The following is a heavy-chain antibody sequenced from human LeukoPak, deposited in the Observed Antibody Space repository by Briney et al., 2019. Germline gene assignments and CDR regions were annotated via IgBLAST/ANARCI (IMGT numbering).Heavy chain of an antibody. CDR2: IHPSGIF. J-gene: IGHJ4*02. CDR1: GGSCDDYY. Sequence: SETLSLTCAVYGGSCDDYYCSWLRQPPGKGLEWIGEIHPSGIFYYNSSLLSCVTISIDTSKSQFSLRLTSVTAADTAFYYCARGRDRSKAGDHWGQGSLVTVSS. CDR3: ARGRDRSKAGDH. D-gene: IGHD5-24*01. V-gene: IGHV4-34*01.